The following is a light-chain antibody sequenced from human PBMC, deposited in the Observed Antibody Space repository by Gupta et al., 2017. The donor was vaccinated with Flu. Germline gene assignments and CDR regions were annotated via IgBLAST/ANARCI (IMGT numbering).Light chain of an antibody. V-gene: IGKV3-20*01. CDR2: GTS. CDR3: QQEGRSPKT. CDR1: QVVRSNY. Sequence: RASQVVRSNYLAWYQQRPGQSPRLLISGTSNRATGIPDRFSDSGSGTEFILTISGLEPEDSAVYYCQQEGRSPKTFGQGTKVEVK. J-gene: IGKJ1*01.